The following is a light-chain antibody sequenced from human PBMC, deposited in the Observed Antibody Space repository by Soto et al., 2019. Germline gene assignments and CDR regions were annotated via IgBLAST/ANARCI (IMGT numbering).Light chain of an antibody. CDR1: SSDVGGYNF. J-gene: IGLJ2*01. CDR3: TSYTGSSTHVV. CDR2: DVT. V-gene: IGLV2-14*03. Sequence: QSVLTQPASMSGSPGQSITISCTGTSSDVGGYNFVSWYQQHPGKAPKLMIYDVTNRPSGVSDRFSGSKSGTTASLTISGLQDDDEADYYCTSYTGSSTHVVFGGGTKLTVL.